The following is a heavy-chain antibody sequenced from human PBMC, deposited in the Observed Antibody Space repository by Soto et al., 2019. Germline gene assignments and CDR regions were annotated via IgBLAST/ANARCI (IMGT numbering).Heavy chain of an antibody. Sequence: GGSLRLSCAASGFTFSSYEMNWVRQAPGKGLEWVSYITTSGKTIHYADSVKGRFTISRDNAKNSLYLQMNSLRAEDTAVYYCATDIDYYDSSGYQDYWGQGTLVNVSS. CDR3: ATDIDYYDSSGYQDY. CDR2: ITTSGKTI. V-gene: IGHV3-48*03. J-gene: IGHJ4*02. D-gene: IGHD3-22*01. CDR1: GFTFSSYE.